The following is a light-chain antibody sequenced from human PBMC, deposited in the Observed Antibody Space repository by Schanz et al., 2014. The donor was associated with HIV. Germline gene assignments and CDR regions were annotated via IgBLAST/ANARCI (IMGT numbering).Light chain of an antibody. V-gene: IGKV1-39*01. CDR2: TAS. Sequence: DIQMTQSPSTLSASIGDRVTITCRASQSISEWLAWYQQKPGQAPNLLIYTASSLQSGVPSRFSGSGSETDFTLTISSLQPEDFATYYCQQSYSTPLTLGGGTKVEVK. J-gene: IGKJ4*01. CDR1: QSISEW. CDR3: QQSYSTPLT.